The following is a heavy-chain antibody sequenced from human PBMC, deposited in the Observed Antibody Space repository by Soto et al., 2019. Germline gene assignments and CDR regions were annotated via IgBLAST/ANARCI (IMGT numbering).Heavy chain of an antibody. D-gene: IGHD6-6*01. Sequence: QVQLVQSGAAVKKPGSSVKVSCKASGGTFSSYAISWVLQAPGQGLEWMGGIIPIFGTANYAQKFQGRDTITADKSTSTAYMELSSLRSEDTAVYYCARGLSISARFFDYWGQGPLVTVSS. CDR2: IIPIFGTA. CDR3: ARGLSISARFFDY. V-gene: IGHV1-69*06. J-gene: IGHJ4*02. CDR1: GGTFSSYA.